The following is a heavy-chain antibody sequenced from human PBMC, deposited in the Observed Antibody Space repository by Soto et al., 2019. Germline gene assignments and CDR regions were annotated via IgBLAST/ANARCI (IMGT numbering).Heavy chain of an antibody. V-gene: IGHV3-23*01. D-gene: IGHD6-13*01. CDR1: GFTFSSYA. CDR3: AKDGSSWYVLDGMDV. Sequence: EVQLLESGGGLVQPGGSLRLSCAASGFTFSSYAMSWVRQAPGKGLEWVSAISGSGGSTYYADSVKGRFTISRDNYKNTLYLQMNRLRAEDTAVYYCAKDGSSWYVLDGMDVWGQGTTVTVSS. J-gene: IGHJ6*02. CDR2: ISGSGGST.